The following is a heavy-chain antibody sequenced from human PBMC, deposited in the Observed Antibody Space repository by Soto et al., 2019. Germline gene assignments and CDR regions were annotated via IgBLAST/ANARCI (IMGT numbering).Heavy chain of an antibody. CDR1: GFTVSSNY. CDR2: SYSGGST. V-gene: IGHV3-66*01. CDR3: ARVGVWSGVDRYFGL. D-gene: IGHD3-16*01. J-gene: IGHJ2*01. Sequence: EVQLVESGGGLVQPGGSLRLSCAASGFTVSSNYMSWVRQAPGKGLEWVSVSYSGGSTYYADSVKGRFTISRDNSKNTRYLQMNSLRAEDTAVYYCARVGVWSGVDRYFGLLGRGTLVTVSS.